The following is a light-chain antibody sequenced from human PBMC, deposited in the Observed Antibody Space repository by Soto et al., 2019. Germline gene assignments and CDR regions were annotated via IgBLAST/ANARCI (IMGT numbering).Light chain of an antibody. V-gene: IGKV3-15*01. J-gene: IGKJ5*01. CDR1: QSVSSSY. CDR2: GAS. CDR3: QQYNNWPLSIT. Sequence: EIVLTQSPGTLSLSPGARATLSCRASQSVSSSYLAWYQQKPGQAPSLLIYGASRRATGIPARFSGSGSGTEFTLTISSLQSEDFAVYYCQQYNNWPLSITFGQGTRLEIK.